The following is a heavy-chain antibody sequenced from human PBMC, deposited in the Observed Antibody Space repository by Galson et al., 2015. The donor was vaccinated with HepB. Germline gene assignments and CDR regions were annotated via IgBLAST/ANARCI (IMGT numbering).Heavy chain of an antibody. Sequence: SVKVSCKVSGYTLTELSMHWVRQAPGKGLEWMGGFDPEDGETIYAQKFQGRVTMTEDTSTDTAYMELSSLRSEDTAVYYCATERFLPSIAVAGRYYYYGMDVWGQGTTVTVSS. CDR1: GYTLTELS. CDR2: FDPEDGET. CDR3: ATERFLPSIAVAGRYYYYGMDV. V-gene: IGHV1-24*01. J-gene: IGHJ6*02. D-gene: IGHD6-19*01.